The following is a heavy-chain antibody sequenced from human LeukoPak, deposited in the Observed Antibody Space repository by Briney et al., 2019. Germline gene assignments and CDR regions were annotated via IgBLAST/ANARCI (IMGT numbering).Heavy chain of an antibody. V-gene: IGHV5-51*03. D-gene: IGHD3-3*01. CDR2: IYPGDSET. Sequence: PGESLRISCEVSGYIFTSYWIGWVRQMPGKGLEWMGIIYPGDSETRYSPSFQGQVTISADKSISTAYLQWSSLKASDTAMYYCARLSYYDFWSGVTNNGMDVWGQGTTVTVSS. J-gene: IGHJ6*02. CDR3: ARLSYYDFWSGVTNNGMDV. CDR1: GYIFTSYW.